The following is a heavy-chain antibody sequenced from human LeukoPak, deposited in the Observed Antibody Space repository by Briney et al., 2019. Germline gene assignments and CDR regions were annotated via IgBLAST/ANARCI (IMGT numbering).Heavy chain of an antibody. V-gene: IGHV4-59*11. CDR3: ARLSRIATAGAYSYHSLDI. Sequence: SETLSLTCTVAGGSINDQAWCWVRQPPGRGLEWIGCVYYTGSSEYNASLKSRLTISTDTSNNQVPLKVTSVTAADTAIYSCARLSRIATAGAYSYHSLDIWGQGTTVTVSS. J-gene: IGHJ6*02. CDR2: VYYTGSS. D-gene: IGHD6-13*01. CDR1: GGSINDQA.